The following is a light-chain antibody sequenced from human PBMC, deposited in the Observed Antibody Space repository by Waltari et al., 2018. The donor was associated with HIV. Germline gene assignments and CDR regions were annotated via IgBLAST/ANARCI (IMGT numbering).Light chain of an antibody. CDR2: SNN. CDR1: RSNIGSNA. CDR3: AAWDDSLNDSYV. V-gene: IGLV1-44*01. J-gene: IGLJ1*01. Sequence: QSVLTQPPSASGTPGQRVTISCSGSRSNIGSNAVTWYQQLPGTAPKLLIYSNNQRPSGVPDRFSGSKSGTSASLAISGLQSDDEADYYCAAWDDSLNDSYVFGPGTKVTVL.